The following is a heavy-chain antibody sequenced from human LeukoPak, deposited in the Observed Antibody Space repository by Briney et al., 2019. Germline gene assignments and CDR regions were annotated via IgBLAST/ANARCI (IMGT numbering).Heavy chain of an antibody. D-gene: IGHD2-8*01. CDR2: ISRSGGTI. J-gene: IGHJ4*02. CDR1: GFTFSSYD. Sequence: PGGSLRLSCAASGFTFSSYDMNWIRQAPGKGLEWVSFISRSGGTIYYADSVKGRFTISRDNAKNTLYLQMNSLRAEDTAVYYCARDNGENYHTAFDYWGQGTLVTVSS. CDR3: ARDNGENYHTAFDY. V-gene: IGHV3-48*03.